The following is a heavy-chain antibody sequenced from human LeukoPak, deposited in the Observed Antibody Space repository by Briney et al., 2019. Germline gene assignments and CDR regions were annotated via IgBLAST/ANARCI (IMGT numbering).Heavy chain of an antibody. CDR1: GFTFSSYE. V-gene: IGHV3-48*03. Sequence: TGGSLRLSCAASGFTFSSYEINWVRQAPGKGLEWVSYISSSGSTRYYADSVKGRFTISRDNAKNSLYLQMNSLRAEDTAVYYCARVQTTVTTLDYWGQGTLVTVSS. D-gene: IGHD4-17*01. CDR3: ARVQTTVTTLDY. J-gene: IGHJ4*02. CDR2: ISSSGSTR.